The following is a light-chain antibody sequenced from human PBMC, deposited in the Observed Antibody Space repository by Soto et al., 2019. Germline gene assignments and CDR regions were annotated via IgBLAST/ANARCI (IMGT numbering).Light chain of an antibody. CDR1: QSVSSN. V-gene: IGKV3-15*01. CDR2: GAS. CDR3: QQYNNWPRT. J-gene: IGKJ1*01. Sequence: EILMAQSPATLSVSPGARGTLSCRASQSVSSNLAWYQQKPGQAPRLLIYGASARATGIPSRFSGSGSGTEFTLTISSLQSEDFAVEYCQQYNNWPRTFGQGTKVDIK.